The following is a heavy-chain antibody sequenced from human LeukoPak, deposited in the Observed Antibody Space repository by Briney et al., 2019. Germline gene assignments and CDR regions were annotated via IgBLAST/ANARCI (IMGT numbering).Heavy chain of an antibody. CDR3: ARRGYSGYPPLGYYYYMDV. D-gene: IGHD5-12*01. V-gene: IGHV4-34*01. CDR1: GGSFSGYY. CDR2: INHSGST. Sequence: SETLSLTCAVYGGSFSGYYWSWIRQPPGKGLEWIGEINHSGSTNYNPSLKSRVTISVDTSKNQFSLKLSSVTAADTAVYYCARRGYSGYPPLGYYYYMDVWGKGTTVTISS. J-gene: IGHJ6*03.